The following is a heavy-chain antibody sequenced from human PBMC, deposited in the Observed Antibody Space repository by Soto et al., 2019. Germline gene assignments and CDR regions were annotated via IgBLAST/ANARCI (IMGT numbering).Heavy chain of an antibody. CDR1: GASVSNYY. CDR3: ARWGHPAVKAYDI. D-gene: IGHD2-21*01. J-gene: IGHJ3*02. Sequence: SETLSLTRTISGASVSNYYCNWVRQPPGKGLEWIGYIHYTGDSKYNPSLKSRVTMSVDTSKNQFSLKMTSVTAADTAVYYCARWGHPAVKAYDIWGQGAMVTVSS. V-gene: IGHV4-59*02. CDR2: IHYTGDS.